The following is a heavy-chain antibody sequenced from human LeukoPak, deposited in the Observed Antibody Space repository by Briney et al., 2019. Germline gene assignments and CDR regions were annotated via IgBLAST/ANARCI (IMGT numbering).Heavy chain of an antibody. CDR1: GFTFSSYA. CDR2: ISGSGGST. D-gene: IGHD2-2*01. Sequence: PGGSLRLSCAASGFTFSSYAMSWVRQAPGKGLEWVSAISGSGGSTYYADSVKGRFTISRDNSKNTLYLQMNSLRAEDTAVYYCAKGFPGGPVVPAATGGGWFDPWGQGTLVTVSS. J-gene: IGHJ5*02. CDR3: AKGFPGGPVVPAATGGGWFDP. V-gene: IGHV3-23*01.